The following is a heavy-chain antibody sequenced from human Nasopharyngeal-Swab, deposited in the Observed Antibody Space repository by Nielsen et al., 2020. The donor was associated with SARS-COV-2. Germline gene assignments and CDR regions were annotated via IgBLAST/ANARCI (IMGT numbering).Heavy chain of an antibody. CDR2: VIPIFGTP. J-gene: IGHJ3*01. CDR1: GYIFNSYG. V-gene: IGHV1-69*13. D-gene: IGHD3-10*01. Sequence: SVKVSCKASGYIFNSYGISWVRQAPGQGLEWMGGVIPIFGTPNYAQKFQGRITITADAARTTAYMELSSLTFEDTAVYYCARHITRLDAFDLWGQGTLVTVSS. CDR3: ARHITRLDAFDL.